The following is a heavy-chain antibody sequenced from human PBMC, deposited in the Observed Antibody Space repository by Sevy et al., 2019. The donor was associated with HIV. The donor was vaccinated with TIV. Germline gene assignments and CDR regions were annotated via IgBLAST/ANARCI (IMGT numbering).Heavy chain of an antibody. Sequence: SGPTLVNPTQTLTLTCTFSGFSLSTSGVGVGWIRQPPGKALEWLALIYWDDDKYYSPSLKSRLTITKDTSKNQVVLRMTNMDPVDTATYYCAHRRLGDYVGGFDVWGQGTLVTVSS. CDR2: IYWDDDK. D-gene: IGHD4-17*01. J-gene: IGHJ3*01. CDR1: GFSLSTSGVG. V-gene: IGHV2-5*02. CDR3: AHRRLGDYVGGFDV.